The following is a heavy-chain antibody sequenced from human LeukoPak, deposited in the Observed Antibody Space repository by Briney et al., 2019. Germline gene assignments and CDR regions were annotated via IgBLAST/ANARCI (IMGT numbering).Heavy chain of an antibody. CDR2: IDPDGRTT. CDR1: GFTFSSSW. Sequence: GRSLRLSCAASGFTFSSSWVHWVRQAPGKGLVWVSRIDPDGRTTNYADSVKGRFTISRDNAKNTLYLQMNSLSVEDTAVYYCTRAGNYRFDYWGPGTLVTVSS. D-gene: IGHD1-7*01. J-gene: IGHJ4*02. V-gene: IGHV3-74*01. CDR3: TRAGNYRFDY.